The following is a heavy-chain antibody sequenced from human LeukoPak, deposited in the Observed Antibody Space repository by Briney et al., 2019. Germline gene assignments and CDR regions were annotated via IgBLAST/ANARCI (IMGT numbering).Heavy chain of an antibody. J-gene: IGHJ4*02. V-gene: IGHV3-48*01. CDR2: ISSSSSTI. CDR3: ARVSYGGKEGYFDY. Sequence: GGSLRLSCAASGFTFSSYSMNWVRQAPGKGLEWVSYISSSSSTIYYADSVKGRFTISRDNAKNSLYLQMNSLRAEDTAVYYCARVSYGGKEGYFDYWGQGTLVTVSS. CDR1: GFTFSSYS. D-gene: IGHD4-23*01.